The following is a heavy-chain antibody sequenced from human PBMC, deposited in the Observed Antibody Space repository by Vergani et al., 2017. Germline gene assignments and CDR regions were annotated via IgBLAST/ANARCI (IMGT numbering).Heavy chain of an antibody. CDR3: ARVSGNYYYYYYMDV. V-gene: IGHV4-30-2*01. CDR2: IYHSGST. D-gene: IGHD3-10*01. J-gene: IGHJ6*03. CDR1: GGSISSGGYS. Sequence: QVQLQESGPGLVKPSQTLSLTCAVSGGSISSGGYSWSWIRQPPGKGLEWIGYIYHSGSTYYNPSLKSRVTISVDRSKNQFSLKLSSVTAADTAVYYCARVSGNYYYYYYMDVWGKGTTVTVSS.